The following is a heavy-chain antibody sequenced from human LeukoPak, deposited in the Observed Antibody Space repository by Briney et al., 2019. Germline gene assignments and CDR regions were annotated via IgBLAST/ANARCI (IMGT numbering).Heavy chain of an antibody. V-gene: IGHV4-59*01. CDR2: IYYSGST. J-gene: IGHJ6*03. Sequence: PSETLSLTCTVSGGSISSYYWSWIRQPPGKGLEWIGYIYYSGSTNYNPSLKSRVTISVDTSKNQFSLKLSSVTAADTAVYYCARAVVGPYYYYMDVWGKGTTVTVSS. CDR1: GGSISSYY. CDR3: ARAVVGPYYYYMDV. D-gene: IGHD4-23*01.